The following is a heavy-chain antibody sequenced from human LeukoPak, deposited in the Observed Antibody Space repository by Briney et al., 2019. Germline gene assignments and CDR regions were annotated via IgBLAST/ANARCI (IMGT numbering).Heavy chain of an antibody. D-gene: IGHD3-3*01. CDR1: GGSFSGYY. V-gene: IGHV4-34*01. J-gene: IGHJ4*02. CDR3: ARHYDFWSGYYRVTYYFDY. CDR2: INHSGST. Sequence: SETLSLTCAVYGGSFSGYYWSWIRQPPGKGLEWIGEINHSGSTNYNPSLKSRVTISVDTSKNQFSLKLGSVTAADTAVYYCARHYDFWSGYYRVTYYFDYWGQGTLVTVSS.